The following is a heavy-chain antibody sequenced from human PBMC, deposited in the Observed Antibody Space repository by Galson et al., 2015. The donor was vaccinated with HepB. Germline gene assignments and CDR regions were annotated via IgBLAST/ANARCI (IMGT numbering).Heavy chain of an antibody. J-gene: IGHJ4*02. Sequence: SVKVSCKASGYTFTAYYIHWVRQAPGQGLEWMGWINPNNGGTKYAQNFQGRVTMTRDTSISSAYMDLNRLTSDDTAVYYCARVAAFCSSVNCYTEAADYWGQGTLVTVSS. CDR3: ARVAAFCSSVNCYTEAADY. V-gene: IGHV1-2*02. CDR2: INPNNGGT. D-gene: IGHD2-2*02. CDR1: GYTFTAYY.